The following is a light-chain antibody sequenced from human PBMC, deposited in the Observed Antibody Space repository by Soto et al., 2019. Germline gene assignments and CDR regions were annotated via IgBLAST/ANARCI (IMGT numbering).Light chain of an antibody. Sequence: EIVLTQSPATLSLSPGERATLSCRASQTVRNNLAWYQQRPGQAPRLLIYDASSRATGISDRFSGSGSGTDFTLTISRLEPEDFGIYYCQQYGNSPPITVGQGTRLEIK. J-gene: IGKJ5*01. V-gene: IGKV3-20*01. CDR2: DAS. CDR1: QTVRNN. CDR3: QQYGNSPPIT.